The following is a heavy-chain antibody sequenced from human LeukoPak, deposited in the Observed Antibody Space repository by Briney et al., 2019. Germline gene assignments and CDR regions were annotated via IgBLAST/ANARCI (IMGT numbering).Heavy chain of an antibody. CDR1: GGTFSSYA. V-gene: IGHV1-69*05. D-gene: IGHD3-3*01. Sequence: GSSVKVSCKASGGTFSSYAISWVRQAPGQGREWMGRIIPIFGTANYSQKFQGRVTITTDESTSTAYMELSSLRSEDTAVYYCATLSGGGNSSYYDFWSGYYRIGGWFDPWGQGTLVTVSS. J-gene: IGHJ5*02. CDR3: ATLSGGGNSSYYDFWSGYYRIGGWFDP. CDR2: IIPIFGTA.